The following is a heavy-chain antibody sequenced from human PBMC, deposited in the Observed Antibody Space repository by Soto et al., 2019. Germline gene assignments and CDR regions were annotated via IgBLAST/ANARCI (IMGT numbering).Heavy chain of an antibody. Sequence: SETLSLTCAVSGASVNSGSNYWSWIRQPPGKGLEWIGYIYYSGSVSYNPSLRSRVTISRDTSKNQFSLKLSSVTAADTAVYYCARDYASRIAGSRNGFDSWGQGTLVTVSS. J-gene: IGHJ4*02. D-gene: IGHD2-15*01. CDR2: IYYSGSV. CDR3: ARDYASRIAGSRNGFDS. V-gene: IGHV4-61*01. CDR1: GASVNSGSNY.